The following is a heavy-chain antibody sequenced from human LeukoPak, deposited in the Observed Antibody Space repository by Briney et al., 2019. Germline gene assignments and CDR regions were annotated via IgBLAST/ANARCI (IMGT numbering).Heavy chain of an antibody. V-gene: IGHV1-2*02. D-gene: IGHD3-22*01. Sequence: ASVKVSCKASGYTFTGYYMHWVRQAPGQGLEWMGWINPNSGGTNYAQKFQGRVAMTRDTSISTAYMELSRLRSDDTAVYYCASDPAGLSGYYVYYYYRMDVRGQRTTVTV. CDR3: ASDPAGLSGYYVYYYYRMDV. J-gene: IGHJ6*02. CDR1: GYTFTGYY. CDR2: INPNSGGT.